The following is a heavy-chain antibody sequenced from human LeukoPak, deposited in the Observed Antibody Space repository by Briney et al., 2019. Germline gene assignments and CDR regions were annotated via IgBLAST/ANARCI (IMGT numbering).Heavy chain of an antibody. Sequence: GGSLRLSCAASGFTFSSYAMHWVRQAPGKGLEYVSAISSNGGSTYYANSVKGRFTISRDNSKNTLYLQLGSLRAEDMAVYYCARGRYSSSWSSALFDYWGQGTLVTVSS. CDR1: GFTFSSYA. J-gene: IGHJ4*02. D-gene: IGHD6-13*01. V-gene: IGHV3-64*01. CDR2: ISSNGGST. CDR3: ARGRYSSSWSSALFDY.